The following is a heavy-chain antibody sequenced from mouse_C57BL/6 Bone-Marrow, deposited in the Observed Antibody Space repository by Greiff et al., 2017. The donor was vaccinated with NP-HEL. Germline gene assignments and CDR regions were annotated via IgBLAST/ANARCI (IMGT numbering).Heavy chain of an antibody. CDR3: ARRNYGGTPMDY. CDR2: IYPGDGDT. CDR1: GYAFSSSW. J-gene: IGHJ4*01. D-gene: IGHD1-1*01. V-gene: IGHV1-82*01. Sequence: QVQLKESGPELVKPGASVKISCKASGYAFSSSWMNWVKQRPGKGLEWIGRIYPGDGDTHYNGKFKGKATLTADKSSSTAYMQLSSLTSEDSAVYFCARRNYGGTPMDYWGQGTSVTVSS.